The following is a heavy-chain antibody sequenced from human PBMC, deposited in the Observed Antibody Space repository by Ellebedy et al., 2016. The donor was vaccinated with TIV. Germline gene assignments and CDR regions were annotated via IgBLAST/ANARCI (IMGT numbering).Heavy chain of an antibody. J-gene: IGHJ6*04. CDR1: GGSISSYY. Sequence: SETLSLTCTVSGGSISSYYWSWIRQPPGKGLEWIGYIYYSGSTNYNPSLKSRVTISVDTSKNQFSLKLSSVTAADTAVYYCATKHGSGSAPTDVWGKGTTVTVSS. D-gene: IGHD3-10*01. V-gene: IGHV4-59*12. CDR2: IYYSGST. CDR3: ATKHGSGSAPTDV.